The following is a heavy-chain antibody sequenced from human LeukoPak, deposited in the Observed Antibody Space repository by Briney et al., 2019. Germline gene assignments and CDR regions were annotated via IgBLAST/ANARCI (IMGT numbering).Heavy chain of an antibody. CDR2: INHSGNT. Sequence: PSETLSLSCAVYGGSFSGDYWSWIRQPPGKGLQWIGEINHSGNTNNNPSLKSRVTMSVDTSKNQLSLNLTSVPAADTAVYYCARVHGHNLGTLDYWGQGILVTVSS. CDR1: GGSFSGDY. D-gene: IGHD5-24*01. J-gene: IGHJ4*02. V-gene: IGHV4-34*01. CDR3: ARVHGHNLGTLDY.